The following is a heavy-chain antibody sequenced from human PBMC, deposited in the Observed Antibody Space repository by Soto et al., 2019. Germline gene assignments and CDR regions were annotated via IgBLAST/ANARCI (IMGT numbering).Heavy chain of an antibody. CDR1: GGSISSYY. CDR2: IYYSGST. Sequence: QLLESGPGLVKPSETLSLTCTVSGGSISSYYWSWIRQPPGKGLEWIGYIYYSGSTNYNPSLKSRVTISVDTSKNQFSLKLSSVTAADTAVYYCARDPGGGYCSGGSCYKWYFDLWGRGTLVTVSS. D-gene: IGHD2-15*01. V-gene: IGHV4-59*01. CDR3: ARDPGGGYCSGGSCYKWYFDL. J-gene: IGHJ2*01.